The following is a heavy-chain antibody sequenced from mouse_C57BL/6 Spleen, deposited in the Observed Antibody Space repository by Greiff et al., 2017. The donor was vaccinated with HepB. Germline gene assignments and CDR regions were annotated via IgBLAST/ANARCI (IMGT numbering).Heavy chain of an antibody. Sequence: EVHLVESGEGLVKPGGSLKLSCAASGFTFSSYAMSWVRQTPEKRLEWVAYISSGGDYIYYADTVKGRFTISRDNARNTLYLQMSSLKSEDTAMYYCTRDPIYDGYLYYAMDYWGQGTSVTVSS. CDR2: ISSGGDYI. V-gene: IGHV5-9-1*02. J-gene: IGHJ4*01. CDR1: GFTFSSYA. CDR3: TRDPIYDGYLYYAMDY. D-gene: IGHD2-3*01.